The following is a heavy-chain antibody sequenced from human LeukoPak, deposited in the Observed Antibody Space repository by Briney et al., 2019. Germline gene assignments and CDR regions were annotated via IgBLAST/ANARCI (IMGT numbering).Heavy chain of an antibody. CDR1: GGSISSSSYY. Sequence: SETLSLTCTVSGGSISSSSYYWGWIRQPPGKGLEWIGSIYYSGSTYYNPSLKSRVTISVDTSKNQFSLKLSSVTAADTAVYYCAREYYDILTGYPCYFDYWGQGTLVTVSS. CDR2: IYYSGST. D-gene: IGHD3-9*01. V-gene: IGHV4-39*07. CDR3: AREYYDILTGYPCYFDY. J-gene: IGHJ4*02.